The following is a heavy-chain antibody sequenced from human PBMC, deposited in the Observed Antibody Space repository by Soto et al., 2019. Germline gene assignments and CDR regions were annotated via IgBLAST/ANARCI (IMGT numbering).Heavy chain of an antibody. CDR2: ISYSGST. CDR3: ARDKITGIFDY. V-gene: IGHV4-34*01. Sequence: PSETLSLTCAVYGGSFSVYYWTWSRPSTGRGLVCIGQISYSGSTNCNPSVKSRVFISIGTSNSLFFLGLTSVTAADTAVYYCARDKITGIFDYWGQGTLVTVSS. J-gene: IGHJ4*02. D-gene: IGHD2-8*02. CDR1: GGSFSVYY.